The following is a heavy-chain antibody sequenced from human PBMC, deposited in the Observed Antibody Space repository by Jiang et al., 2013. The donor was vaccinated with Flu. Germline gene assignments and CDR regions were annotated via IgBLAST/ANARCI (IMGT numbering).Heavy chain of an antibody. D-gene: IGHD3-9*01. CDR2: IYPGDSDT. V-gene: IGHV5-51*01. CDR3: ARHGMDDILTGPFDY. J-gene: IGHJ4*02. Sequence: KGSGYSFTSYWIGWVRQMPGKGLEWMGIIYPGDSDTRYSPSFQGQVTISADKSISTAYLQWSSLKASDIAMYYCARHGMDDILTGPFDYWGQGTLVTVSS. CDR1: GYSFTSYW.